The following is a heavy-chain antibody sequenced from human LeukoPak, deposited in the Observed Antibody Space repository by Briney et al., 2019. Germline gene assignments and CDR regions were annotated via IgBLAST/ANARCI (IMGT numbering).Heavy chain of an antibody. CDR3: ARKDGDY. CDR2: IYSSGST. Sequence: SETLSLTCTVSGASISAFHWTWFRQPAGKGLEWIGLIYSSGSTLFNPSLKSRVAMSVDLTKNQLSLKLTSVTAADTAMYYCARKDGDYWGRGTLVTVSS. V-gene: IGHV4-4*07. J-gene: IGHJ4*02. CDR1: GASISAFH.